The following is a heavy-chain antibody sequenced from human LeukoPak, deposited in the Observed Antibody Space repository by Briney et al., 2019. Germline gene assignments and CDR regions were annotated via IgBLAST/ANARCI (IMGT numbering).Heavy chain of an antibody. CDR2: IIPILGIA. Sequence: SVKVSCKASGGTFSSYAISWVRQAPGQGLEWMVRIIPILGIANYAQKFQGRVTITADKSTSTAYMELSSLRSEDTAVYYCARDKGHAAAASLYYFDYWGQGTLVTVSS. J-gene: IGHJ4*02. CDR1: GGTFSSYA. V-gene: IGHV1-69*04. D-gene: IGHD6-13*01. CDR3: ARDKGHAAAASLYYFDY.